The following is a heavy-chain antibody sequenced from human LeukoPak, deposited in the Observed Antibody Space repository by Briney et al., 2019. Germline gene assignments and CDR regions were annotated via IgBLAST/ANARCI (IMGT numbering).Heavy chain of an antibody. CDR1: GGSFSGYY. CDR3: ARGRRYSYGYVIDH. V-gene: IGHV4-34*01. J-gene: IGHJ4*02. CDR2: INHSGST. D-gene: IGHD5-18*01. Sequence: SETLSLTCAVYGGSFSGYYWSWIRQPPGKGLEWIGEINHSGSTNYNPSLKSRVTISVDTSKNQFSLKLSSVTAADTAVYHCARGRRYSYGYVIDHWGQGTLVTVSS.